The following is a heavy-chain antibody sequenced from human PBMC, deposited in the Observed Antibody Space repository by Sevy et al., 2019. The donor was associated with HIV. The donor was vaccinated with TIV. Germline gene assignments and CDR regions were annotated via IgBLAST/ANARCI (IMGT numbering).Heavy chain of an antibody. CDR2: ISWNSGSI. V-gene: IGHV3-9*01. J-gene: IGHJ3*02. D-gene: IGHD2-15*01. Sequence: GGSLRLSCAASGFTFDDYAMHWVRQAPGKGLEWVSGISWNSGSIGYEESIKGRFTISRDNAKNSLYLQMNSLRAEDTALYYCAKTGGGYYFGDAFDIWGQGTMVTVSS. CDR1: GFTFDDYA. CDR3: AKTGGGYYFGDAFDI.